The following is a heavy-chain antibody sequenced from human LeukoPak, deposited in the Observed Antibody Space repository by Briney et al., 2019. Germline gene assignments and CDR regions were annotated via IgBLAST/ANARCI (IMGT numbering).Heavy chain of an antibody. Sequence: PGGSLRLSCAASGFTFSSYVMNWVRQAPGKGPEWVSGISDSGGGTYYADSVKGRFTISRDNSKNTLYLQMNSLRAEDTAVYYCAKLPGRAADYWGQGTLVTVSS. CDR3: AKLPGRAADY. J-gene: IGHJ4*02. V-gene: IGHV3-23*01. CDR1: GFTFSSYV. CDR2: ISDSGGGT.